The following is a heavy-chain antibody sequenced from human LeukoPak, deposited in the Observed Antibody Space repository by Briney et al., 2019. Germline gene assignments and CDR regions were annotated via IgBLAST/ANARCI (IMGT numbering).Heavy chain of an antibody. D-gene: IGHD4-23*01. V-gene: IGHV3-43*01. Sequence: GGSLRLSCAASGFTFDDYTMHWVRQAPGKSLEWVSLISWDGDNTYYADSVKGRFTISRDNSKNSLYLQMNSLRTEDTALYYCAKARVGVTPMYFDYWGQGTLVTVSS. CDR1: GFTFDDYT. CDR3: AKARVGVTPMYFDY. J-gene: IGHJ4*02. CDR2: ISWDGDNT.